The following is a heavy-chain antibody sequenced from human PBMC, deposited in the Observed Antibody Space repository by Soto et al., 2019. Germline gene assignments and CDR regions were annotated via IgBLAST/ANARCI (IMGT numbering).Heavy chain of an antibody. V-gene: IGHV1-46*01. Sequence: ASVKVSCKASGYTFTTYYIHWVRQAPGQGLEWMGIIDPSSGSAGYAQRFQVSVTMTRDTPTSTFYMELSSLRSEDTAVYYCARAQDIVASFDYWGQGNLVTVSS. CDR1: GYTFTTYY. J-gene: IGHJ4*02. CDR2: IDPSSGSA. CDR3: ARAQDIVASFDY. D-gene: IGHD5-12*01.